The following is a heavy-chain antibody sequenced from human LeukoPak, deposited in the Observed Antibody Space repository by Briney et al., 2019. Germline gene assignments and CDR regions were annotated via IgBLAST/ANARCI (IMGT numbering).Heavy chain of an antibody. V-gene: IGHV5-51*01. J-gene: IGHJ6*04. CDR1: GYSFTSYW. Sequence: GESLMISCKGSGYSFTSYWIGWVRQMPGKGLEWMGIIYPGDSDTRYSPSFQGQVTISADKSISTAYLQWSSLKASDTAMYYCARFNYYGSGTPRDYGMDVWGKGTTVTVSS. D-gene: IGHD3-10*01. CDR2: IYPGDSDT. CDR3: ARFNYYGSGTPRDYGMDV.